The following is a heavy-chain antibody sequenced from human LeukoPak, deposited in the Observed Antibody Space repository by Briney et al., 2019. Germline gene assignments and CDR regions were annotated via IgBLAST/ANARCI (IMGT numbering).Heavy chain of an antibody. CDR1: GFTFSSYA. D-gene: IGHD3-22*01. CDR3: AKDPLVTTDY. J-gene: IGHJ4*02. Sequence: GGSLRLSCAASGFTFSSYAMSWVRQAPGKGLEWVSAISGSGGNTYYADSAKGRFTISRDNSKNTLYLQMNSLRAEDTAVYYCAKDPLVTTDYWGQGTLVTVSS. V-gene: IGHV3-23*01. CDR2: ISGSGGNT.